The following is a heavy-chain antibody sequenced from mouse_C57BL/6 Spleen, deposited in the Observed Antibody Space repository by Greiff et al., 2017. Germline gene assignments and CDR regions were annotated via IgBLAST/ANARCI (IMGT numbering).Heavy chain of an antibody. V-gene: IGHV1-85*01. Sequence: LVESGPELVKPGASVKLSCKASGYTFTSYDINWVKQRPGQGLEWIGWIYPRDGSTKYNEKFKGKATLTVDTSSSTAYMELHSLTSEDSAVYFCARYDGTYFDYWGQGTTLTVSS. CDR2: IYPRDGST. CDR1: GYTFTSYD. D-gene: IGHD2-3*01. CDR3: ARYDGTYFDY. J-gene: IGHJ2*01.